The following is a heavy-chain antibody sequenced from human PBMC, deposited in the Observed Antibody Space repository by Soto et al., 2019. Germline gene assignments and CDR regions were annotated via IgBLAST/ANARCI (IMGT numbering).Heavy chain of an antibody. CDR3: ARRQTSGYNRYFDS. Sequence: ASVKVSCKASGGTFSSNPISWMRQAPGQGLEWMGGTIPTFGAGSYAQRFQGRLTITADKSTNTTYMELSSLRPEDTAVYYCARRQTSGYNRYFDSWGQGTLVTVSS. CDR2: TIPTFGAG. D-gene: IGHD5-12*01. V-gene: IGHV1-69*06. CDR1: GGTFSSNP. J-gene: IGHJ4*02.